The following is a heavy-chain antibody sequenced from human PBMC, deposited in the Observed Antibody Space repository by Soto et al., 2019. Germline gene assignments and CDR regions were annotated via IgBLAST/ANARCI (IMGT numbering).Heavy chain of an antibody. CDR1: GYTFTSYY. CDR2: INPSGGST. Sequence: ASMKVSCKASGYTFTSYYMHWVRQAPGQGLEWMGIINPSGGSTSYAQKFQGRVTMTRDTSTSTVYMELSSLRSEDTAVYYCAALEYYDFGSAPGEQYAFDIWGQGTMVTVSS. D-gene: IGHD3-3*01. CDR3: AALEYYDFGSAPGEQYAFDI. V-gene: IGHV1-46*01. J-gene: IGHJ3*02.